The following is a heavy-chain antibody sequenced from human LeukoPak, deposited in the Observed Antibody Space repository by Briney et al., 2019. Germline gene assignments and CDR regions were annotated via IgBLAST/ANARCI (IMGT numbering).Heavy chain of an antibody. CDR2: IKEDGGEK. CDR1: GFTFSRYW. Sequence: PGGSLRLSCAASGFTFSRYWMSWVRQAPGKGLEWVANIKEDGGEKFHVDSVKGRFTISRDNAKKSLYLQMNSLRAEDTAVYYCAKDTPDWYNWNDATLDYWGQGTLVTVSS. V-gene: IGHV3-7*01. CDR3: AKDTPDWYNWNDATLDY. J-gene: IGHJ4*02. D-gene: IGHD1-1*01.